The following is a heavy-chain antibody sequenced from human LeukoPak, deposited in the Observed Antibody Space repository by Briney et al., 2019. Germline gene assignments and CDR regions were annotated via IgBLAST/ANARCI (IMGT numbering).Heavy chain of an antibody. CDR2: ISAYNGNT. Sequence: ASVKVSCKASGYTFTSYGISWVRQAPGQGLEWMGWISAYNGNTNYAQKLQGRVTMTTDTSTSTAYMELRSLRFDDTAVYYCANENRDTSMVAYWFDPWGQGTLVTVSS. CDR3: ANENRDTSMVAYWFDP. D-gene: IGHD5-18*01. CDR1: GYTFTSYG. J-gene: IGHJ5*02. V-gene: IGHV1-18*01.